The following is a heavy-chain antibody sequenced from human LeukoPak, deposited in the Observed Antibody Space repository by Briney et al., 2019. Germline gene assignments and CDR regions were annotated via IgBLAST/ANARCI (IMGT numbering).Heavy chain of an antibody. CDR2: IYYSGST. CDR1: GGSISSSSYY. V-gene: IGHV4-39*07. CDR3: ARIQRRAFDI. Sequence: SETLSLTCTVSGGSISSSSYYWGWIRQPPGKGLEWIGSIYYSGSTYYNPSLKSRVTISVDTSKNQFSLKLSSVTAADTAVYYCARIQRRAFDIWGQGTMVTVSS. J-gene: IGHJ3*02.